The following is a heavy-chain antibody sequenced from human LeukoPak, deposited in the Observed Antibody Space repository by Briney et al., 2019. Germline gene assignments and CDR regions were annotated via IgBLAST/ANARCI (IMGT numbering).Heavy chain of an antibody. V-gene: IGHV4-4*02. CDR3: ARVPPGDSSGFFDY. Sequence: PSGTLSLTCAVSGGSISSSNWWSWVRQPPGKGLEWIGEIYHSGSTNYNPSLKSRVTISVDKSKNQFSLKPSSVTAADTAVYYCARVPPGDSSGFFDYWGQGTLVTVSS. CDR1: GGSISSSNW. CDR2: IYHSGST. D-gene: IGHD3-22*01. J-gene: IGHJ4*02.